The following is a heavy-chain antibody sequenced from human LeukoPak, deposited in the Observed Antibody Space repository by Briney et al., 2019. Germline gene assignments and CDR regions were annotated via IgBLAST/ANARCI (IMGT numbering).Heavy chain of an antibody. Sequence: GASVKVSCKASGYTFTSYAMHWVRQAPGQRLEWMGWIIAGNGNTKYSQKFQGRVTITRDTSASTAYMELSSLRSEDTAVYYCARPFFFSSSFDYWGQGTLVTVSS. J-gene: IGHJ4*02. D-gene: IGHD6-13*01. CDR3: ARPFFFSSSFDY. V-gene: IGHV1-3*01. CDR2: IIAGNGNT. CDR1: GYTFTSYA.